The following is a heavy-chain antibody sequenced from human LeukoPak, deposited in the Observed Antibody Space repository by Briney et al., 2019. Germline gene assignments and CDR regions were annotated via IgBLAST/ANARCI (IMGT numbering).Heavy chain of an antibody. CDR1: GFTFSSYA. CDR3: AKDLESSGIYCSSTSCYVSAFDI. V-gene: IGHV3-23*01. CDR2: ISGSGGNT. D-gene: IGHD2-2*01. Sequence: GSLRLSCAASGFTFSSYAMSWVRQAPGKGLEWVSAISGSGGNTYYADSVKGRFTISRDNSKNTLYLQMNSLRAEDTAVYYCAKDLESSGIYCSSTSCYVSAFDIWGQGTMVTVSS. J-gene: IGHJ3*02.